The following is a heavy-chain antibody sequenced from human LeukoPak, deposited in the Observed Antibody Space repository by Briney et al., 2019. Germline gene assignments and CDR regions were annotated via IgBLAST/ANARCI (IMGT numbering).Heavy chain of an antibody. Sequence: GGSLRLSCAASGFTFSSYAMIWVRQAPGKGLEWVSAISGSGGSTYYADTVKGRFTISRDNSKNTLYLQMNSLRAEDTAVYYCAKAPRTYSSSWENWFDPWGQGTLVTVSS. J-gene: IGHJ5*02. D-gene: IGHD6-13*01. V-gene: IGHV3-23*01. CDR3: AKAPRTYSSSWENWFDP. CDR2: ISGSGGST. CDR1: GFTFSSYA.